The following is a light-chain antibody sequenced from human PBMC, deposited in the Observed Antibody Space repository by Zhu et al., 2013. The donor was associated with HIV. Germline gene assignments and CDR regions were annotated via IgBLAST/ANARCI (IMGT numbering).Light chain of an antibody. CDR3: QSADPSATVVL. CDR1: ELPKQY. V-gene: IGLV3-25*03. CDR2: KDT. J-gene: IGLJ3*02. Sequence: SYELTQPPSVSVSPGQTARIPCSGDELPKQYTYWYQQRPGQAPVLVMYKDTERPSGIPARFSGSSSGTTVTLTISGVQAEDEADYYCQSADPSATVVLFGGGTKLTVL.